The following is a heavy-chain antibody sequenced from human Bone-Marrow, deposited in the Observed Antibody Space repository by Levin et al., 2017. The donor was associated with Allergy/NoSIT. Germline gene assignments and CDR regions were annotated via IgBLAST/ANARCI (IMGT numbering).Heavy chain of an antibody. V-gene: IGHV4-34*01. CDR1: GGSFSGYY. J-gene: IGHJ4*02. D-gene: IGHD3-22*01. CDR3: ASYSYYYDSSGYGAHFDY. Sequence: SPTLSLPCAVYGGSFSGYYWSWIRQPPGKGLEWIGEINHSGSTNYNPSLKSRVTISVDTSKNQFSLKLSSVTAADTAVYYCASYSYYYDSSGYGAHFDYWGQGTLVTVSS. CDR2: INHSGST.